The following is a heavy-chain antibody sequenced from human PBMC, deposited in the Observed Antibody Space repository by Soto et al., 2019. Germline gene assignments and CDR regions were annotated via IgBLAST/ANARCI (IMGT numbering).Heavy chain of an antibody. CDR1: GASVSSATHY. CDR2: IYYSGTT. Sequence: LSLTCTVSGASVSSATHYWNWIRQPPGKPLEWIGYIYYSGTTNYNPPLRSRVTISLDRPNDQFSLKLISVTAADTAMYYCVSSKYNMVAGPKWFDPWGQGILVTVSS. J-gene: IGHJ5*02. V-gene: IGHV4-61*01. CDR3: VSSKYNMVAGPKWFDP. D-gene: IGHD1-20*01.